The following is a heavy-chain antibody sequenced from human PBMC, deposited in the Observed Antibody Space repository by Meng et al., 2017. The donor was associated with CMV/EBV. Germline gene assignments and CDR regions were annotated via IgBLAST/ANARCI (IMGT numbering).Heavy chain of an antibody. J-gene: IGHJ4*02. CDR1: GFTFSSYW. D-gene: IGHD3-3*01. CDR3: ARVGRFLEWLDPEYYFDY. V-gene: IGHV3-48*04. CDR2: ISSSGSTI. Sequence: GESLKISCAASGFTFSSYWMSWVRQAPGKGLEWVSYISSSGSTIYYADSVKGRFTISRDNAKNSLYLQMNSLRAEDTAVYYCARVGRFLEWLDPEYYFDYWGQGTLVTVSS.